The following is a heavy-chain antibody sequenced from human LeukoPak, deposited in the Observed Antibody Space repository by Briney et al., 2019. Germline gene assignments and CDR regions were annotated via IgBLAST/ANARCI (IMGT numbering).Heavy chain of an antibody. CDR1: GFSLSTSGVG. V-gene: IGHV2-5*01. CDR2: IYWNDDK. CDR3: AHRRGLRWFQFLNDAFDI. D-gene: IGHD4-23*01. J-gene: IGHJ3*02. Sequence: SGPTLVKPTQTLTLTCTFSGFSLSTSGVGVGWIRQPPVKALEWLALIYWNDDKRYSPSLKSRLTITKDTSKNQVVLTMTNMDPVHTATYYCAHRRGLRWFQFLNDAFDIWGQGTMVNVSS.